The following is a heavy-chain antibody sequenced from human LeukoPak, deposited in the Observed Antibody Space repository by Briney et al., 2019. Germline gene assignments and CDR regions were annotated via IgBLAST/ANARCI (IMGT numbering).Heavy chain of an antibody. D-gene: IGHD3-22*01. Sequence: ASVKVSCKASGYTFTSYGISWVRQAPGQGLEWMGWISGYNSNTNYAQKLQGRVTMTSDTSTTTAYMELRSLRSDDTAVYYCARDPNSYEASFDYWGQGTLVTVSS. CDR1: GYTFTSYG. V-gene: IGHV1-18*01. CDR3: ARDPNSYEASFDY. CDR2: ISGYNSNT. J-gene: IGHJ4*02.